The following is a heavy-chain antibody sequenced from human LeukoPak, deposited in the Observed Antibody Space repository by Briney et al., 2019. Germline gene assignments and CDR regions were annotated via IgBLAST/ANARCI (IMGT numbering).Heavy chain of an antibody. D-gene: IGHD3-16*01. CDR2: ISAYNGNT. CDR3: ARCWRPREYFVCGWFDP. Sequence: GASVKVSCKASGYTFTSYGISWVRQAPGQGLEWMGWISAYNGNTNYAQKLQGRVTMTTDTSTSTAYMELRSLRSDDAAVYYCARCWRPREYFVCGWFDPWGQGTLVTVSS. CDR1: GYTFTSYG. J-gene: IGHJ5*02. V-gene: IGHV1-18*01.